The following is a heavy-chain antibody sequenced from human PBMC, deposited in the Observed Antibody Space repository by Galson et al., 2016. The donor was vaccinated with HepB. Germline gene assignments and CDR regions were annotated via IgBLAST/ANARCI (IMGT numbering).Heavy chain of an antibody. J-gene: IGHJ3*02. CDR3: AKDIGYCSGGTCPNDAFDI. V-gene: IGHV3-11*04. CDR1: GFTFGDYY. D-gene: IGHD2-15*01. CDR2: ISTTGSNT. Sequence: SLRLSCAASGFTFGDYYMTWIRQAPGKGLEWVSYISTTGSNTYYADSVKGRFTISRDNAKNSLYVQMNSLRVEDTAVYYCAKDIGYCSGGTCPNDAFDIWGQGTMVTVSS.